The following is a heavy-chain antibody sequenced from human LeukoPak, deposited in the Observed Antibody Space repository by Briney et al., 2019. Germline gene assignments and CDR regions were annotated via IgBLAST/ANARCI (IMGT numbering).Heavy chain of an antibody. CDR1: GFTVSSNY. CDR2: IYSGGST. CDR3: AKEGCSGGSCYFDY. J-gene: IGHJ4*02. Sequence: GGSLRLSCAASGFTVSSNYMSWVRQAPGKGLEWVSVIYSGGSTYYADSVKGRFTISRDNSKNTLYLQMNSLRAEDTAVYYCAKEGCSGGSCYFDYWGQGTLVTVSS. D-gene: IGHD2-15*01. V-gene: IGHV3-53*01.